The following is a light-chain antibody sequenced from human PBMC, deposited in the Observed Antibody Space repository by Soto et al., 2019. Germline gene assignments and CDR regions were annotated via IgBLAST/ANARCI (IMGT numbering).Light chain of an antibody. Sequence: DIQMTQSPSTLSASVGDRVTITCRARQSISSWLAWYQQKPGKAPKLLIYKASSLESGVPSRFSGSGSVTEFTLTISSLQPDDFATYYCQQYNSYPWTFGQGTKVEIK. V-gene: IGKV1-5*03. CDR1: QSISSW. J-gene: IGKJ1*01. CDR2: KAS. CDR3: QQYNSYPWT.